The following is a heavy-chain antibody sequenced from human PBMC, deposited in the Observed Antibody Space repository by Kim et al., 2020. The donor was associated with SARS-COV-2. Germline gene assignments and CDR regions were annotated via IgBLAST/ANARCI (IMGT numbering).Heavy chain of an antibody. V-gene: IGHV3-49*03. CDR3: TRDRKPHIVVVVAATTLPVY. D-gene: IGHD2-15*01. Sequence: GGSLRLSCTASGFTFGDYAMSWFRQAPGKGLEWVGFIRSKAYGGTTEYAASVKGRFTISRDDSKSIAYLQMNSLKTEDTAVYYCTRDRKPHIVVVVAATTLPVYWGQGTLVTVSS. CDR2: IRSKAYGGTT. J-gene: IGHJ4*02. CDR1: GFTFGDYA.